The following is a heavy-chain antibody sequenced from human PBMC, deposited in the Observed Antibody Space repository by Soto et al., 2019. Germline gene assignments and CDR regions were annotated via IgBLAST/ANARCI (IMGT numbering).Heavy chain of an antibody. CDR1: GLSVSSSD. Sequence: EVHLVETGGGLIQPGGSLRLSCAASGLSVSSSDMRWVRQASGKGLEWVPVIYSGGSTHDADSVKGRFTISRDNSKNTVHLQMNSLRVDDTAVYFCSTSSRNEYHFAMDAWGQGTTVIVSS. CDR3: STSSRNEYHFAMDA. J-gene: IGHJ6*02. CDR2: IYSGGST. V-gene: IGHV3-53*02. D-gene: IGHD6-6*01.